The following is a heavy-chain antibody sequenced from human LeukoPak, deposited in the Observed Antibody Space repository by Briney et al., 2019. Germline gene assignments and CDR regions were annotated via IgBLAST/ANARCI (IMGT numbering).Heavy chain of an antibody. J-gene: IGHJ4*02. CDR1: GFTFSSYW. CDR3: ARTYDFWSGYYYLDY. CDR2: INSDGSST. V-gene: IGHV3-74*01. D-gene: IGHD3-3*01. Sequence: AGGSLRLSCAASGFTFSSYWMHWVRQAPGKGLVWVSRINSDGSSTSYADSVKGRFTISRDNAKNTLYLQMNSLRAEDTAVYYCARTYDFWSGYYYLDYWGQGTLVTVSS.